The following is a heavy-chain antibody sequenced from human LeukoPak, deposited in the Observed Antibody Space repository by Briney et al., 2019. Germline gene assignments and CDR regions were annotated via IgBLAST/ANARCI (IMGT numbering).Heavy chain of an antibody. CDR1: GFTFSTYW. J-gene: IGHJ4*02. CDR3: ARAPPRYNILTPYSHFDL. CDR2: ISKSGSAI. D-gene: IGHD3-9*01. Sequence: QAGGSLRLSCAASGFTFSTYWMNWVRQAPGKGLEWVAYISKSGSAIHYPDSVKGRFTISRDDAKNSLYLQMNSLRAEDTAVYHCARAPPRYNILTPYSHFDLWGQGTLVTVSS. V-gene: IGHV3-48*04.